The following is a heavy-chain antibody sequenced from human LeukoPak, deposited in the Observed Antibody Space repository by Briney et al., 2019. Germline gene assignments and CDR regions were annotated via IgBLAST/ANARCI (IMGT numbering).Heavy chain of an antibody. V-gene: IGHV5-51*01. J-gene: IGHJ4*01. CDR1: GFTFTNYW. D-gene: IGHD6-6*01. CDR2: IYPGDYDT. Sequence: GESLKISCQTSGFTFTNYWIGWVRQMPGKGLEWMGIIYPGDYDTKYSPSFRGQVPMSDQKSTRTAYLQWGSLKASATAMYFCARGDASMATGFNYWGQGTLVTVSS. CDR3: ARGDASMATGFNY.